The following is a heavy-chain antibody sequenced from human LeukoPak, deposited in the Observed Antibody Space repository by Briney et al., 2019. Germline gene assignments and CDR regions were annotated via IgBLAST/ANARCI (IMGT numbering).Heavy chain of an antibody. Sequence: SETLSLTCTVSGGSINAYYWSWLRQPPGKGLEWIGYIHYSGTTNYYPSLKSRVTIALDTSKNQFSLNLNSVTAADTAVYYCARFGTSSSRFFDQWGQGTLVTVSS. D-gene: IGHD6-6*01. CDR1: GGSINAYY. CDR2: IHYSGTT. CDR3: ARFGTSSSRFFDQ. V-gene: IGHV4-59*01. J-gene: IGHJ4*02.